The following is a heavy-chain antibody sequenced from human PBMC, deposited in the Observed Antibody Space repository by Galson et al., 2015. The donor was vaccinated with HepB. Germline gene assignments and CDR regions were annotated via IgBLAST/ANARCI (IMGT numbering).Heavy chain of an antibody. J-gene: IGHJ5*02. V-gene: IGHV3-23*01. D-gene: IGHD3-10*01. CDR3: AKGPHYYDSGSYYNVRGDWFDP. Sequence: SLRLSCAASGFTFSAYAMSWVRQAPGKGLVCVSFISGSGGTTRYSDSVKGRFSISRDNAKNTLYLQMNSLRAEDTAVYFCAKGPHYYDSGSYYNVRGDWFDPWGQGTLVTVSS. CDR1: GFTFSAYA. CDR2: ISGSGGTT.